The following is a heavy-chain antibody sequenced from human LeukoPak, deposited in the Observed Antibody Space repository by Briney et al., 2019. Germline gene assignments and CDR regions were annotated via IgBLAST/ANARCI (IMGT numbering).Heavy chain of an antibody. V-gene: IGHV1-18*01. CDR1: GYTFTSYG. D-gene: IGHD1-26*01. Sequence: GASVKVSCKASGYTFTSYGISWVRQAPGQGLEWMGWISAYNGNTNYAQKLQGRVTMTTDTSTSTDYMELRSLRSDDTDVYYCARAEVGATAVDYWGQGTLVTVSS. J-gene: IGHJ4*02. CDR3: ARAEVGATAVDY. CDR2: ISAYNGNT.